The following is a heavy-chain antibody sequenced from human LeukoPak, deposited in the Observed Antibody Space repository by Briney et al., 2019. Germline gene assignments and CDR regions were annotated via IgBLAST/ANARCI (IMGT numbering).Heavy chain of an antibody. CDR3: AKSSDSSSGYGYYYGLDV. Sequence: GGSLRLSCAASGFTFSSYGMHWVRQAPGKGLEWVAVIWYDGSNKYYADSVKGRFTISRDNSKNTLYVQMNSLRAEDTAVYYCAKSSDSSSGYGYYYGLDVWGQGTTVTVSS. CDR2: IWYDGSNK. J-gene: IGHJ6*02. D-gene: IGHD5-18*01. CDR1: GFTFSSYG. V-gene: IGHV3-33*06.